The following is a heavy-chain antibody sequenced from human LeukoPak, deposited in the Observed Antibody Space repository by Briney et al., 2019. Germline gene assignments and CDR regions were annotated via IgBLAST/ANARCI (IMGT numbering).Heavy chain of an antibody. V-gene: IGHV4-38-2*02. Sequence: NASETLSLTCTVSGYSISSGYYWGWIRQPPGKGLEWIGSIYHSGNTYYNPSLKSRVTISVDTSKNQFSLKLSSVTAADTAVYYCARHVVRGVINDYWGQGTLVTVSS. J-gene: IGHJ4*02. CDR2: IYHSGNT. CDR3: ARHVVRGVINDY. D-gene: IGHD3-10*01. CDR1: GYSISSGYY.